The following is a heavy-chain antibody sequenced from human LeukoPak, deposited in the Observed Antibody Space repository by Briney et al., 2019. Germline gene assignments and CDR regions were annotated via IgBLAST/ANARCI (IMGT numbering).Heavy chain of an antibody. V-gene: IGHV4-38-2*01. CDR2: IYHSGST. CDR3: AGGGVVAATYFDY. D-gene: IGHD2-15*01. Sequence: SETLSPTCAVSGYSISSGYYWGWIRQPPGQGLGWIGSIYHSGSTYYNPSLKSRVTISVDTSKNQFSLKLSSVTAADTAVYYCAGGGVVAATYFDYWGQGTLVTVSS. CDR1: GYSISSGYY. J-gene: IGHJ4*02.